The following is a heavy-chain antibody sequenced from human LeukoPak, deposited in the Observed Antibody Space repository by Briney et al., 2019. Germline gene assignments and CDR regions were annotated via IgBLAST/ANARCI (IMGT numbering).Heavy chain of an antibody. CDR2: ISVDGRDK. CDR1: GFTFSNYA. V-gene: IGHV3-30-3*01. D-gene: IGHD6-13*01. Sequence: GKSLRLSCAASGFTFSNYAMHWVRQAPGKGLEWVAVISVDGRDKHYADSVKGRFTISRDNSKNTLYLQMNSLRAEDPAVYYCARDRAIAAAAYYFDYWGQGTLVTVSS. J-gene: IGHJ4*02. CDR3: ARDRAIAAAAYYFDY.